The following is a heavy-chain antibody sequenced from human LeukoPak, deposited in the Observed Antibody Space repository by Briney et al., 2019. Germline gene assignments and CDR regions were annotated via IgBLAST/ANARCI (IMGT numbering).Heavy chain of an antibody. CDR2: ISAYNGNT. D-gene: IGHD3-22*01. J-gene: IGHJ3*02. CDR3: ARVRAQGYYYDSSGYYGSAFDI. V-gene: IGHV1-18*01. Sequence: ASVKVSCKASGYTFTSYGISWVRQAPGQGLEWMGWISAYNGNTNYAQKLQGRVTMTTDTSTSTAYMELRSLRSDDTAVYYCARVRAQGYYYDSSGYYGSAFDIWGQGTMVTVSS. CDR1: GYTFTSYG.